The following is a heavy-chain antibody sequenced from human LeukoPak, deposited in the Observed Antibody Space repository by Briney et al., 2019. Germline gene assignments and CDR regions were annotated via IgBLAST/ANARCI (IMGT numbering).Heavy chain of an antibody. CDR2: IGGSGDST. CDR3: AKDLSGSSIERRYMDV. J-gene: IGHJ6*03. D-gene: IGHD1-26*01. CDR1: GFTFRSYA. Sequence: GGSLRLSCAASGFTFRSYAMSWVRQAPGKGLEWVSAIGGSGDSTYYAVSVKGRFTISRDNSKNTLYLQMNSLRAEDTAVYYCAKDLSGSSIERRYMDVWGKGTTVTVSS. V-gene: IGHV3-23*01.